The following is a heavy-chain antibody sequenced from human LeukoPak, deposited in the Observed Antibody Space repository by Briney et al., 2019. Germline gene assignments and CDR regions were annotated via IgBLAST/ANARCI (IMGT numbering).Heavy chain of an antibody. V-gene: IGHV3-21*01. CDR1: GFTFSTYS. J-gene: IGHJ6*02. D-gene: IGHD1-26*01. CDR3: AREHQRYSGSYVHYYYGMDV. Sequence: PGKSLRLSCAASGFTFSTYSMNWLRLAPGKGLEWVSSISPDSNYKYYVDSVKGRFTISRDNAKSSLYLQMNSLRAEDTAVYYCAREHQRYSGSYVHYYYGMDVWGQGTTVTVSS. CDR2: ISPDSNYK.